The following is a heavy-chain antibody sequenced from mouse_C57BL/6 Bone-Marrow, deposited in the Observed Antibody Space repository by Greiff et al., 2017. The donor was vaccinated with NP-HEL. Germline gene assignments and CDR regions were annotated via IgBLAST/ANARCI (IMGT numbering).Heavy chain of an antibody. Sequence: EVKLVEPGGGLVKPGGSLKLSCAASGFTFSDYGMHWVRQAPEKGLEWVAYISSGRSTIYYADPVKGRFTISRDNAKNTLFLQMTSLRAEDTAMYYCARGHYNRYWGQGTTLTVSS. J-gene: IGHJ2*01. CDR2: ISSGRSTI. CDR3: ARGHYNRY. D-gene: IGHD1-3*01. V-gene: IGHV5-17*01. CDR1: GFTFSDYG.